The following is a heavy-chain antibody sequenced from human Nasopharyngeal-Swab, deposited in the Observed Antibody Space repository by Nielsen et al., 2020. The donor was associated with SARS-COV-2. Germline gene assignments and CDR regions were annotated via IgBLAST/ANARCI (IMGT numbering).Heavy chain of an antibody. D-gene: IGHD6-19*01. CDR1: GFTFDDYA. V-gene: IGHV3-43*02. CDR2: ISGDGGST. Sequence: GESLKISCAASGFTFDDYAMHWVRQAPGKGLEWVSLISGDGGSTYYADSVKGRFTISRDNSKNSLYLQMNSLRTEDTALYYCATTVAAPTLDYWGQGTLVTVSS. CDR3: ATTVAAPTLDY. J-gene: IGHJ4*02.